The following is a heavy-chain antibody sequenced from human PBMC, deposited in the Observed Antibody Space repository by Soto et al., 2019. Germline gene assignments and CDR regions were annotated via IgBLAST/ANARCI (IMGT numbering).Heavy chain of an antibody. CDR1: GGTISSYY. V-gene: IGHV4-59*12. D-gene: IGHD3-10*01. Sequence: SETLSLTCTVSGGTISSYYWSWILQPPGKGLEWIGYIYYSGSTNYNPSLKSRVTISVDTSKNQSSLKLSSVTAADTAVYYCARGLPPPSYYYGSGTPRWFDPWGQGTLVTVSS. CDR3: ARGLPPPSYYYGSGTPRWFDP. J-gene: IGHJ5*02. CDR2: IYYSGST.